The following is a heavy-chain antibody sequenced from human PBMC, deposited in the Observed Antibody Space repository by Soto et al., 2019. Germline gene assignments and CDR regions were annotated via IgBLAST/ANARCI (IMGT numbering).Heavy chain of an antibody. V-gene: IGHV1-69*13. CDR2: IIPIFGTA. CDR3: ARAQAPTGRYYDSSGYYSTPHWFDP. D-gene: IGHD3-22*01. J-gene: IGHJ5*02. Sequence: SVKVSCKVSGYTLTELSMHWVRQAPGKGLEWVGGIIPIFGTANYAQKFQGRVTITADESTSTAYMELSSLRSEDTAVYYCARAQAPTGRYYDSSGYYSTPHWFDPWGQGTLVTVSS. CDR1: GYTLTELS.